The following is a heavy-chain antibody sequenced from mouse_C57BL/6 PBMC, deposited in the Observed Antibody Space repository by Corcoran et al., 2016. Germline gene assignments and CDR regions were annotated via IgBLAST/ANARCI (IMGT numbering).Heavy chain of an antibody. V-gene: IGHV1-26*01. CDR3: ARDYDYAWYVDV. J-gene: IGHJ1*03. Sequence: EFPLQQSGPVLVTPAASSKISSKASSSTITDYSQNWVKQRDGNSLEWIGDINPNNGGTSYNQKFKGKATLTVDKSSSTAYMELRSLTSEDSVVYYCARDYDYAWYVDVWGTGTTVTVSS. D-gene: IGHD2-4*01. CDR1: SSTITDYS. CDR2: INPNNGGT.